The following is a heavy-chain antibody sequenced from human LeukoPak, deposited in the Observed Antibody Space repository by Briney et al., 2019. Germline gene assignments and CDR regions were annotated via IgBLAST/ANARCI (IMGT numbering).Heavy chain of an antibody. V-gene: IGHV3-23*01. CDR1: GFTFSSYA. D-gene: IGHD3-9*01. J-gene: IGHJ4*02. Sequence: RGSLRLSCAVSGFTFSSYAMSWVRQAPGKGLEWVSAISGSGGSTYYADSVKGRFTISRDNSKNTLYLQMNSLRAEDTAVYYCAKDFTYYDILTGYYLRGGFDYWGQGTLVTVSS. CDR3: AKDFTYYDILTGYYLRGGFDY. CDR2: ISGSGGST.